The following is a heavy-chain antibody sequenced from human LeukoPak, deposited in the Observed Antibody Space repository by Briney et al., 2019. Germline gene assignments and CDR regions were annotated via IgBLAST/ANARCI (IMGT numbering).Heavy chain of an antibody. CDR3: ARDTGAYYYDSSGYPQFEYDAFDI. CDR2: IIPILGIA. Sequence: ASVKVSCKASGGTFSSYAISWVRQAPGQGLEWMGRIIPILGIANYAQKFQGRVTITADKSTSTAYMELSSLRSEDTAVYYCARDTGAYYYDSSGYPQFEYDAFDIWGQGTMVTVS. J-gene: IGHJ3*02. D-gene: IGHD3-22*01. V-gene: IGHV1-69*04. CDR1: GGTFSSYA.